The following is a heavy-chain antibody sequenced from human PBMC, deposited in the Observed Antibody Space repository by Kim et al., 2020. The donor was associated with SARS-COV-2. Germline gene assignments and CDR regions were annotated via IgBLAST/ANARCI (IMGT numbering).Heavy chain of an antibody. CDR2: ISSSGSTI. CDR1: GFTFSSYE. V-gene: IGHV3-48*03. J-gene: IGHJ4*02. CDR3: ARIGITIFGVVTRGGFDY. Sequence: GGSLRLSCAASGFTFSSYEMNWVRQAPGKGLEWVSYISSSGSTIYYADSVKGRFTISRDNAKNSLYLQMNSLRAEDTAVYYCARIGITIFGVVTRGGFDYWGQGTLVTVSS. D-gene: IGHD3-3*01.